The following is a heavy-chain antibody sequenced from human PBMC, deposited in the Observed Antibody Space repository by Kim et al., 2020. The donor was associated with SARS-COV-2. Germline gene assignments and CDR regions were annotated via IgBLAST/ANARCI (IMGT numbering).Heavy chain of an antibody. Sequence: YRSDPDSVKGRFTITRDNAKNSLYLQMNSLRAEDTAVYYCATLGSDAFYIWGQGTMVTVSS. CDR3: ATLGSDAFYI. V-gene: IGHV3-21*01. J-gene: IGHJ3*02. CDR2: YR. D-gene: IGHD7-27*01.